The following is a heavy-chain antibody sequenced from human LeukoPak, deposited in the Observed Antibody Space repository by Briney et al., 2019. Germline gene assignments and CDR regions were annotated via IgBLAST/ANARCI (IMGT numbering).Heavy chain of an antibody. V-gene: IGHV3-23*01. J-gene: IGHJ4*02. CDR1: GFTFSNYA. CDR2: ISASGGSS. D-gene: IGHD6-19*01. CDR3: AKEMALGIAVAGFFDF. Sequence: GRSLRLSCAASGFTFSNYAINWVRQAPGKGLEWVSAISASGGSSYYADSVRDRFTISRDNSKNMLYLKMSSLRAEDTAVYYCAKEMALGIAVAGFFDFWGQGTLATVSS.